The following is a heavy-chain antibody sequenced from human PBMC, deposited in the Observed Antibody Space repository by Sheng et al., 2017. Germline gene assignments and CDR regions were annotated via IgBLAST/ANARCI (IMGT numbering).Heavy chain of an antibody. J-gene: IGHJ6*02. V-gene: IGHV3-48*03. CDR3: ARMYDRGYSSSWYNYYYYGMDV. CDR1: GFTFSSYE. Sequence: EVQLVESGGGLVQPGGSLRLSCAASGFTFSSYEMNWVRQAPGKGLEWVSYISSSGSTIYYADSVKGRFTISRDNAKNSLYLQMNSLRAEDTAVYYCARMYDRGYSSSWYNYYYYGMDVWGQGTTVTVSS. D-gene: IGHD6-13*01. CDR2: ISSSGSTI.